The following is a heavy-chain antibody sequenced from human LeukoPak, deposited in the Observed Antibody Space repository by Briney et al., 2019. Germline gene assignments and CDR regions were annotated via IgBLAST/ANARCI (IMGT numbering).Heavy chain of an antibody. CDR1: GYTFTSYG. V-gene: IGHV1-18*01. CDR2: ISAYNGNT. D-gene: IGHD3-3*01. J-gene: IGHJ4*02. CDR3: AREAIFGVVIIRGGFDY. Sequence: GASVKVSCKASGYTFTSYGISWVRQAPGQGLEWMGWISAYNGNTNYAQKLQGRVTMTTDTSTSTACMELRSLRSDDTAVYYCAREAIFGVVIIRGGFDYWGQGTLVTVSS.